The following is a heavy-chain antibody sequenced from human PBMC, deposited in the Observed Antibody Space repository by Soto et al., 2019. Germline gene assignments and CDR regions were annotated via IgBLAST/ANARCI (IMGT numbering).Heavy chain of an antibody. V-gene: IGHV3-15*07. Sequence: SVSNAWMNWVRQAPGKGLEWVGRIKSKTDGGTTDYAAPVKGRFTISRDDSKNTLYLQINSLKTEDTAVYYCTTTPMATTSAWGQGTLVTVSS. CDR1: SVSNAW. D-gene: IGHD5-18*01. CDR3: TTTPMATTSA. CDR2: IKSKTDGGTT. J-gene: IGHJ5*02.